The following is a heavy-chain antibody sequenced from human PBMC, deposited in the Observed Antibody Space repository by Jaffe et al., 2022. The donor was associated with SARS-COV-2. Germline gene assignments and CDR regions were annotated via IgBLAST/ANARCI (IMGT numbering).Heavy chain of an antibody. CDR2: IYYSGST. CDR1: SGSVSSGTHY. CDR3: ARTTVVTPPYKYYYYMDV. Sequence: QVQLQESGPGLVKPSETLSLTCTVSSGSVSSGTHYWSWIRQPPGKGLEWIGYIYYSGSTNYNPSLESRVTISVDTSKNQFSLKLSSVTAADTAVYFCARTTVVTPPYKYYYYMDVWGKGTTVTVSS. D-gene: IGHD4-17*01. J-gene: IGHJ6*03. V-gene: IGHV4-61*01.